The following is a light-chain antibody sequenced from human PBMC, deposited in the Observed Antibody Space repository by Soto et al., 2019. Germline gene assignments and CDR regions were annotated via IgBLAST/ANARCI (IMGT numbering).Light chain of an antibody. CDR2: GAS. J-gene: IGKJ2*01. V-gene: IGKV3-20*01. CDR1: QSVSRY. CDR3: QQYGSLPYT. Sequence: EIVLTQSPGTLSLSPGERATLSCRAGQSVSRYLAWYQQRPGQAPRLLIYGASSRATGTLDRFSGSGSGTDFTLTISRLEPEDFAMYYWQQYGSLPYTFGQGTKLEMK.